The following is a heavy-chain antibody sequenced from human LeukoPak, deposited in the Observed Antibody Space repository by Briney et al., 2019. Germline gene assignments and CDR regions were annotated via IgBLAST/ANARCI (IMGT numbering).Heavy chain of an antibody. CDR1: GVTFSKYA. Sequence: SVKVSCKASGVTFSKYAISWVRQAPGQGLEWMGRILPMIGLPNNPQNFKGRATFTADTSTSTAYMELSSLRSEDTAVYYCAREETYHDGSGSYSDGYFDHWGQGTLVTVSS. CDR3: AREETYHDGSGSYSDGYFDH. D-gene: IGHD3-10*01. V-gene: IGHV1-69*04. J-gene: IGHJ4*02. CDR2: ILPMIGLP.